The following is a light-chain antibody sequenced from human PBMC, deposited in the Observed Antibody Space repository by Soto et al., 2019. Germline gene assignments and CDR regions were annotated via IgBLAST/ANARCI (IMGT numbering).Light chain of an antibody. CDR3: LQHYPYPPT. J-gene: IGKJ4*01. Sequence: DLQMTQSPSALSASVGDTVTVTCRASQAIGNHLAWFQQQPGQVPQRLIFSVSTLQIGAPSRFSGSGSETDFTLTITNLQPEGFASYFCLQHYPYPPTFGGG. CDR1: QAIGNH. V-gene: IGKV1-17*03. CDR2: SVS.